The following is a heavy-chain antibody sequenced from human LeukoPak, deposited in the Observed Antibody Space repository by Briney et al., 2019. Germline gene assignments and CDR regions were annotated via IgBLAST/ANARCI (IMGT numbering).Heavy chain of an antibody. Sequence: SGPTLVNPTQTLTLTCTFSGFSLSTSGVGVGWVRQPPGKALEWLAVIFWNDAKVYSPSLKNRLTITKDTSKNQVVLTVTTMDPVDTATYYCARRLDDIGDYARYWFETWGQGTLVTVSS. CDR2: IFWNDAK. V-gene: IGHV2-5*01. CDR3: ARRLDDIGDYARYWFET. D-gene: IGHD4-17*01. CDR1: GFSLSTSGVG. J-gene: IGHJ5*02.